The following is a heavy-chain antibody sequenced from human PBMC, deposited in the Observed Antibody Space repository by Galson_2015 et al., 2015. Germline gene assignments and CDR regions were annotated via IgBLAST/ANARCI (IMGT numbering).Heavy chain of an antibody. D-gene: IGHD6-19*01. V-gene: IGHV1-18*01. CDR3: AILPNGWYAY. CDR2: IVPGNGNT. J-gene: IGHJ4*02. CDR1: GYSFVSFG. Sequence: SVKVSCKGYGYSFVSFGISWVRQAPGQGPEWMGWIVPGNGNTNYAQKFQGRMTMTSDTSTNTAYMELRSLRSDDTAVYYCAILPNGWYAYWGQGTLVTVSS.